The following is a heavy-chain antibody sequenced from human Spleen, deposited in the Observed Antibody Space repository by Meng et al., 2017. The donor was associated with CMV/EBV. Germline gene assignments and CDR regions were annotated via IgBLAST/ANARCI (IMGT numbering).Heavy chain of an antibody. CDR3: ARGLEGSGSYYFDY. D-gene: IGHD3-10*01. CDR2: ISRGTSTI. Sequence: GGSLRLSCAASGFTFSDYNMNWVRQAPGKGLEWVSYISRGTSTIFYADSVQGRFTISRDNAKNLLFLQMTSLRAEDTAVYFCARGLEGSGSYYFDYWGQGTLVTVSS. V-gene: IGHV3-48*04. J-gene: IGHJ4*02. CDR1: GFTFSDYN.